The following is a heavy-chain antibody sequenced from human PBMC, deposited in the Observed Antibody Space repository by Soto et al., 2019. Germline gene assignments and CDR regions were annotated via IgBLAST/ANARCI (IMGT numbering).Heavy chain of an antibody. Sequence: GSLRLSCAASGFTVSNYAINWVLQSPGKGLEWVSVISGSAGSTYYADSVKGRFTITRDNSKNTLYLQMNSLRAEDTAVYYCAKAGGAAGTVDYFDYWGQGTLVTVSS. J-gene: IGHJ4*02. V-gene: IGHV3-23*01. CDR3: AKAGGAAGTVDYFDY. CDR1: GFTVSNYA. D-gene: IGHD6-13*01. CDR2: ISGSAGST.